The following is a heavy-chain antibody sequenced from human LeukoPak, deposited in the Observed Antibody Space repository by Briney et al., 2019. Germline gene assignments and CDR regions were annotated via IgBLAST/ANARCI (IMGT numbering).Heavy chain of an antibody. CDR3: ARAQGQWIQLPAYYYMDV. CDR2: IYYSGST. V-gene: IGHV4-59*01. Sequence: SETLSLTCTVSGGSISSYYWSWIRQPPGKGLEWIGYIYYSGSTNYNPSLKSRVTISVDTSKNQFSLKLSSVTAADTAVYYCARAQGQWIQLPAYYYMDVWGKGTTVTISS. D-gene: IGHD5-18*01. J-gene: IGHJ6*03. CDR1: GGSISSYY.